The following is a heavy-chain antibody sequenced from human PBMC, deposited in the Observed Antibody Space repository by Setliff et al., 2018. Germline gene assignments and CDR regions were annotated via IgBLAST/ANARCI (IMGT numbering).Heavy chain of an antibody. V-gene: IGHV4-38-2*01. D-gene: IGHD7-27*01. CDR1: GYSISSGYN. CDR3: ATLTGDRGVDY. CDR2: IYYRGST. Sequence: SETLSLTCAVSGYSISSGYNWGWIRQPPGKGLEWIASIYYRGSTSYNSSLKSRVSISVDTSKNRFSLNLNSVTAADTAVYYCATLTGDRGVDYWGQGRLVTVSS. J-gene: IGHJ4*02.